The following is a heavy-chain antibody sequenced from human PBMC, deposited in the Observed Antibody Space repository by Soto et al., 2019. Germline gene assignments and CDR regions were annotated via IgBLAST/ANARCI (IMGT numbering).Heavy chain of an antibody. CDR3: ARVERGTATTVVDAFDI. CDR2: MSHSGGT. D-gene: IGHD1-1*01. Sequence: QVQLQQWGAGLLKPSETLSLTCAVYGGFVSSGSYYWSWIRQPPGKGLEWIGEMSHSGGTQFNPSLKSGVTIAVDTSKNQFSLKMSSVTAADTALYYCARVERGTATTVVDAFDIWGPGTMVTVSS. J-gene: IGHJ3*02. CDR1: GGFVSSGSYY. V-gene: IGHV4-34*01.